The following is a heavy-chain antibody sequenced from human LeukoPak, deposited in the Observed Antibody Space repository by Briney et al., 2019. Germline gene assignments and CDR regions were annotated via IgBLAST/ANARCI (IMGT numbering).Heavy chain of an antibody. CDR3: ARDTLEYSNSPDALDI. V-gene: IGHV3-48*02. Sequence: QAGGSLRLSCAASGFTFSSYSMNWVRQAPGKGLEWVSYIGSSGSTVYYADSVKGRFTISRDNAKNSLYMQMESLRDEDTAIYYCARDTLEYSNSPDALDIWGQGTMVTVSS. J-gene: IGHJ3*02. CDR2: IGSSGSTV. D-gene: IGHD4-23*01. CDR1: GFTFSSYS.